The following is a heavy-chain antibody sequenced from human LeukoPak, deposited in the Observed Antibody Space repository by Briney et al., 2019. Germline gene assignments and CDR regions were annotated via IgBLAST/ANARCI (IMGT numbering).Heavy chain of an antibody. D-gene: IGHD2-15*01. J-gene: IGHJ4*02. V-gene: IGHV3-33*08. Sequence: GGSLRLSCATSGFTFSSYNMNWVRQAPGKGLEWVAVIWYDGSNKYYVDSVKGRFTISRDDSKNTLYLQMNSLRAEDTAVYYCARAGGSQGVYFFDYWGQGTLVTVSS. CDR2: IWYDGSNK. CDR3: ARAGGSQGVYFFDY. CDR1: GFTFSSYN.